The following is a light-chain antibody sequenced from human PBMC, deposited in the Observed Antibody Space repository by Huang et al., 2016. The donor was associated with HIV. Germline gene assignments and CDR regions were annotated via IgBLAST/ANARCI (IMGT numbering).Light chain of an antibody. CDR3: QQRSNWPLT. CDR2: DAS. CDR1: QSVSSY. J-gene: IGKJ4*01. V-gene: IGKV3-11*01. Sequence: DIVLTQSPATLSLSPGERATLSCRASQSVSSYLAWYQHKPGHAPRLLIYDASNRATDIPARFSGSGSGTDFTLSISSLEPEDFAVYYCQQRSNWPLTFGGGTKVEVK.